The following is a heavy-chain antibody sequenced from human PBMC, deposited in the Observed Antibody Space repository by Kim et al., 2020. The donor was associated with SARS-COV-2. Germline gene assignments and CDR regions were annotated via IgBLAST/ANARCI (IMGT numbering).Heavy chain of an antibody. J-gene: IGHJ4*02. CDR2: INPNSGGT. CDR1: GYTFTGYY. D-gene: IGHD6-19*01. V-gene: IGHV1-2*04. CDR3: ATCVGSGWYGGCDYFDY. Sequence: ASVKVSCKASGYTFTGYYMHWVRQAPGQGLEWMGWINPNSGGTNYAQKFQGWVTMTRDTSISTAYMELSRLRSDDTAVYYCATCVGSGWYGGCDYFDYWGQGTLVTVSS.